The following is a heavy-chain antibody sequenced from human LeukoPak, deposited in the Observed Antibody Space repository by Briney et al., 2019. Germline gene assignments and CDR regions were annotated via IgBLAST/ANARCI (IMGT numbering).Heavy chain of an antibody. D-gene: IGHD3-10*01. CDR2: IYTSGST. CDR3: ARDGITMVRGVNSYYFDY. V-gene: IGHV4-61*02. CDR1: GGSISSGSYY. J-gene: IGHJ4*02. Sequence: SQTLSLTCTVSGGSISSGSYYWSWIRQPAGKGLEWIGRIYTSGSTNYNPSLKSRVTISVDTSKNQFSLKLSSVTAADTAVYYCARDGITMVRGVNSYYFDYWGQGTLVTVSS.